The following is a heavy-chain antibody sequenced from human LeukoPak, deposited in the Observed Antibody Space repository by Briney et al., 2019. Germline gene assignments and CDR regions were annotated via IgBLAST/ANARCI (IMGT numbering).Heavy chain of an antibody. D-gene: IGHD1-26*01. CDR3: ARGHRSGSSPFDY. CDR1: GGSISSYY. V-gene: IGHV4-59*12. J-gene: IGHJ4*02. Sequence: SETLSLTCTVSGGSISSYYWSWIRQPPGKGLEWIGYIYYSGSTNYNPSLKSRVTISVDTSKNQFSLKLSSVTAADTAVYYCARGHRSGSSPFDYWGQGTLVTVSS. CDR2: IYYSGST.